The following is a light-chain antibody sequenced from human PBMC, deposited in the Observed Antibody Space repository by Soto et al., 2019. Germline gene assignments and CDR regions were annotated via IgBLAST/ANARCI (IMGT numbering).Light chain of an antibody. CDR2: RAS. Sequence: IVMTQSPATLSVSPGERATLSCRASQSINSNLAWYQQKPGQAPRLLMFRASIRATGFPARFSGSGSGTEFNITISSLQSEDSAIYYCQQHNNSPRATFGGGTKVEIK. J-gene: IGKJ4*01. CDR1: QSINSN. V-gene: IGKV3-15*01. CDR3: QQHNNSPRAT.